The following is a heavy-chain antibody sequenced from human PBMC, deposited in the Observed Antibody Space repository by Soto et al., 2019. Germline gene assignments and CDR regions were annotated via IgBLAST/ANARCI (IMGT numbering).Heavy chain of an antibody. V-gene: IGHV4-59*01. Sequence: SETLSLTCTVSGGSISISYWSWIRQSPGKGLEWIGYIYYSGSTYYNPSLKSRVTISVDTSKNQFSLKLSSVTAADTAVYYCARGITIFGVARGWFDPWGQGTLVTVSS. D-gene: IGHD3-3*01. CDR2: IYYSGST. CDR3: ARGITIFGVARGWFDP. J-gene: IGHJ5*02. CDR1: GGSISISY.